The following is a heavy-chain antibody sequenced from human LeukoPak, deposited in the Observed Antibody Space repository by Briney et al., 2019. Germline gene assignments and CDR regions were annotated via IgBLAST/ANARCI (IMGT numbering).Heavy chain of an antibody. J-gene: IGHJ5*02. V-gene: IGHV3-15*01. CDR3: TTGNP. CDR2: MKSKPEGGTT. Sequence: GGSLRLSCLTSGFTFVNASMSWVRQAPGKGLEWVGLMKSKPEGGTTFYAAPVKDRFSISRDDSRNTLYLQMNSLTIGDTGVYYCTTGNPWGQGTLVTVSS. CDR1: GFTFVNAS.